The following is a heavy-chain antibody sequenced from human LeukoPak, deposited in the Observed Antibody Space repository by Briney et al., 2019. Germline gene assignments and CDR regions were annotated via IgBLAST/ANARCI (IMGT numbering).Heavy chain of an antibody. CDR3: ARGRRVLGYCSSTSCTPFDY. Sequence: PGGSLRLSCAASGFTFSDYYMSWIRQAPGKGLEWVSYISSSGSTIYYADSVKGRFTISRDNSKNTLYLQMNSLRAEDTAVYYCARGRRVLGYCSSTSCTPFDYWGQGTLVTVSS. CDR2: ISSSGSTI. CDR1: GFTFSDYY. V-gene: IGHV3-11*01. D-gene: IGHD2-2*01. J-gene: IGHJ4*02.